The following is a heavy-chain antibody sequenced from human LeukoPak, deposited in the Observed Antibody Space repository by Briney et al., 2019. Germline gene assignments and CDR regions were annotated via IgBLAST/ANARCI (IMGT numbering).Heavy chain of an antibody. J-gene: IGHJ4*02. V-gene: IGHV3-74*01. CDR1: GFTFSNYW. CDR3: AREGLRDLNSDY. Sequence: GGSLRLSCAASGFTFSNYWMIWVRQAPGKGLVWVSRINSDGSSTSYADPVKGRFTISRDNAKNTLYLQMNSLRAEDTAVYYCAREGLRDLNSDYWGQGTLVTVSS. CDR2: INSDGSST.